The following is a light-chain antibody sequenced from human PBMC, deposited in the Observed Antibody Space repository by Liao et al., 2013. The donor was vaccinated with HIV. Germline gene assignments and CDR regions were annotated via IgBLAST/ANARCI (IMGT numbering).Light chain of an antibody. Sequence: SYELTQPPSVSVSPGQTASITCSGDKLGDKYACWYQQKPGQSPVLVIYQDTKRPSGIPERFSASTSGNTATLTISGTQAMDEADYYCQAWDRGLVFGGGTKLTVL. V-gene: IGLV3-1*01. CDR2: QDT. CDR1: KLGDKY. J-gene: IGLJ2*01. CDR3: QAWDRGLV.